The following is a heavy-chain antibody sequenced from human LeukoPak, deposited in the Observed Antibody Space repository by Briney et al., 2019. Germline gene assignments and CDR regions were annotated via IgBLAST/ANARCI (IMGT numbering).Heavy chain of an antibody. CDR1: GYTFTSYG. V-gene: IGHV1-18*01. D-gene: IGHD6-19*01. Sequence: ASAKVSSKASGYTFTSYGISWVRQAPGQGHEWMGCISAYNGNTNYAQKLQGRVTMTTDTSTSTSYMELRSLRSDDTAVYYCARAGYSSGWHAAVYYYMDVWGKGTTVTVSS. CDR2: ISAYNGNT. CDR3: ARAGYSSGWHAAVYYYMDV. J-gene: IGHJ6*03.